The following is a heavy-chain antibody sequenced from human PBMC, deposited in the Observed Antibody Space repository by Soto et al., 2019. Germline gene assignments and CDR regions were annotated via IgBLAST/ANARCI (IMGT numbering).Heavy chain of an antibody. CDR2: IYYSGST. Sequence: SETLSLTCTVSGGSIGSYHWSWVRQPPGKGLEWIGSIYYSGSTYYNPSLKSRVTISVDTSKNQFSLKLSSVTAADTAVYYCARCTWEYYFDYWGQGTLVTVSS. V-gene: IGHV4-39*01. D-gene: IGHD1-26*01. J-gene: IGHJ4*02. CDR3: ARCTWEYYFDY. CDR1: GGSIGSYH.